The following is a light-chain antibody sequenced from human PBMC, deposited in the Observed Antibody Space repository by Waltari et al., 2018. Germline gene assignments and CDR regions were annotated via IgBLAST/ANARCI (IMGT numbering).Light chain of an antibody. CDR2: EVS. V-gene: IGLV2-11*01. J-gene: IGLJ1*01. CDR1: SSDIGYYDA. CDR3: SSYAGVNTYI. Sequence: QAAPTQPPSVSGSPGQSVTIFCTGSSSDIGYYDAVSWYQHHPGQPPKLMIYEVSQRPSGVSDRFSGSKSANTASLTISGLQAEDEAVYFCSSYAGVNTYIFGPGTRLTVL.